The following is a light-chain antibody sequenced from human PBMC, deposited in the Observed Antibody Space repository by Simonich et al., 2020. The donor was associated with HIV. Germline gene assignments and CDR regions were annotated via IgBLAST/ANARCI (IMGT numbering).Light chain of an antibody. CDR2: FNSDGSH. J-gene: IGLJ3*02. CDR3: QTWGAGIGV. V-gene: IGLV4-69*01. CDR1: REHSTYA. Sequence: QLVLSQSPSASASLGASVKLTCPLSREHSTYAMAWPQQQPEKGPRYLMKFNSDGSHNKGDGIPDRFSGSSSGAERYLTITSLQSEDEADYYCQTWGAGIGVFGGGTKLTVL.